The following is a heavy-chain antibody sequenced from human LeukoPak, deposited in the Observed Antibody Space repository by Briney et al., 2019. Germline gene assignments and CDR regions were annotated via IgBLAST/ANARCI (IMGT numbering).Heavy chain of an antibody. V-gene: IGHV3-53*01. CDR3: AWSRIAARPDY. Sequence: PGGPLRLSCAASGFTVSSNYMSWVRQAPGKGLEWDSVIYSGGSTYYADSVKGRFTISRDNSKNTLYLQMNSLRAEDTAVYYCAWSRIAARPDYWGPGTLVTVSS. CDR1: GFTVSSNY. D-gene: IGHD6-6*01. CDR2: IYSGGST. J-gene: IGHJ4*02.